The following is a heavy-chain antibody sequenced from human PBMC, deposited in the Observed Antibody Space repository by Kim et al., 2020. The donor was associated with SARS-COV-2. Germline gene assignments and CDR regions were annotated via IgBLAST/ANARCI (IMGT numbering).Heavy chain of an antibody. CDR3: AKASGSGSYLDTMDV. J-gene: IGHJ6*02. V-gene: IGHV3-23*01. CDR2: VSKSGDST. Sequence: GGSLRLSCAASGFTFSSFSMNWVRQAPGKGLEWVSGVSKSGDSTYYADSVKGRFTISRDNSKNTLYLQMNSLRAEDTAVYYCAKASGSGSYLDTMDVWGQGNAVTVSS. D-gene: IGHD3-10*01. CDR1: GFTFSSFS.